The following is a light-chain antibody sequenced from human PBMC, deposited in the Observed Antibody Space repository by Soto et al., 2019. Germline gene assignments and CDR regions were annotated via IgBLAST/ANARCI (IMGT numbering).Light chain of an antibody. V-gene: IGKV3-11*01. CDR2: DAS. CDR3: DQRSNWPST. CDR1: QSVSSY. Sequence: EIVLTQSPATLSLSPGERATLSCRASQSVSSYLAWYQQKPGQAPRLLIYDASNRATGIPARFSGSGSGTDFTLTISSLEPEDFAVYYCDQRSNWPSTCGGGTKVESK. J-gene: IGKJ4*01.